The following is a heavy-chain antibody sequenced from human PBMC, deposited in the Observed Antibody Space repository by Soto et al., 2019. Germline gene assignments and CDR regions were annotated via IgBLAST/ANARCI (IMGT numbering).Heavy chain of an antibody. CDR2: IIPILGIA. V-gene: IGHV1-69*04. J-gene: IGHJ5*02. CDR1: GGTFSSYT. Sequence: SVKVSCKACGGTFSSYTISWVRQAPGQGLEWMGRIIPILGIANYAQKFQGRVTITADKSTSTAYMELSSLRSEDTAVYYCARDGNGSGSYPFYNWFDPWGQGTLVTVSS. CDR3: ARDGNGSGSYPFYNWFDP. D-gene: IGHD3-10*01.